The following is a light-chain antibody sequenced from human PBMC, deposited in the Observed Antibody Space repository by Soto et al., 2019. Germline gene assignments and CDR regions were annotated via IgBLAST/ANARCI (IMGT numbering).Light chain of an antibody. CDR2: SDT. V-gene: IGLV3-21*04. CDR1: NIGSKG. CDR3: QVWDSGSAHVV. Sequence: SSELTQPPSVSVAPGKTASISCGGNNIGSKGVHWYQQKPDQAPVLVIYSDTDLPPVIPERFSGSNSANLATLTISRVEAGDEADYYCQVWDSGSAHVVFGGGTQVTVL. J-gene: IGLJ2*01.